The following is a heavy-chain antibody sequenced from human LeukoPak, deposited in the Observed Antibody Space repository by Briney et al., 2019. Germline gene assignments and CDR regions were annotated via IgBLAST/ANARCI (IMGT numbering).Heavy chain of an antibody. V-gene: IGHV1-69*04. CDR1: GGTFSSYT. CDR2: IIPILGIA. J-gene: IGHJ3*02. Sequence: SVKVSCKASGGTFSSYTISWVRQAPGHGLEWMGRIIPILGIANYAHKFQGRVTITADKSTSTAYMELRSLRYEDKAVYYCARDLLAYCGGDCYRGDAFDIWGQGTMVTVSS. CDR3: ARDLLAYCGGDCYRGDAFDI. D-gene: IGHD2-21*02.